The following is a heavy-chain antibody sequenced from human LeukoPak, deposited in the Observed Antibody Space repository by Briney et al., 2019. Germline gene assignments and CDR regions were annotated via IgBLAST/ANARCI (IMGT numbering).Heavy chain of an antibody. CDR2: IIPIIGIA. Sequence: ASVSVSCKASGGTFSSYAISWGRQAPGQGLEWMGRIIPIIGIANYAQKFPGRVTITADKSTSTAYMELSSLRSEDTAVYYCAIFRDSSGQGGRDCYYYGMDVWGQGTTVTVSS. D-gene: IGHD3-22*01. CDR3: AIFRDSSGQGGRDCYYYGMDV. J-gene: IGHJ6*02. CDR1: GGTFSSYA. V-gene: IGHV1-69*04.